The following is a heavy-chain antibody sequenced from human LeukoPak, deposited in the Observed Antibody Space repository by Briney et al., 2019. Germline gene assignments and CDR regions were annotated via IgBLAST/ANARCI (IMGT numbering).Heavy chain of an antibody. J-gene: IGHJ4*02. CDR3: AKDTSYPIVGGAYYFDP. CDR1: GFTFSTYG. CDR2: IWYDVTNK. Sequence: GGSLRLSCAASGFTFSTYGMHWVRQAPGKGLEWVAVIWYDVTNKYYADSVKGRFTISRDNYKNTLYLQMNSLRAEDTALYYCAKDTSYPIVGGAYYFDPWGQGTLVTVSS. V-gene: IGHV3-33*06. D-gene: IGHD3-3*01.